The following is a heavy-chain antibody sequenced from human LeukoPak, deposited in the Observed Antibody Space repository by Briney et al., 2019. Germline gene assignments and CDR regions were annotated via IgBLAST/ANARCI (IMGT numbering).Heavy chain of an antibody. D-gene: IGHD2-15*01. CDR3: AGPEVAASRGYYYGMDV. V-gene: IGHV1-46*01. Sequence: ASVKVSCKASGYTFTINHIHWVRQAPGQGLEWMGVINPSGDSTTYAQNFQGRATITRDTSASTAYMELSSLRSEDTAVYYCAGPEVAASRGYYYGMDVWGQGTTVTVSS. CDR2: INPSGDST. CDR1: GYTFTINH. J-gene: IGHJ6*02.